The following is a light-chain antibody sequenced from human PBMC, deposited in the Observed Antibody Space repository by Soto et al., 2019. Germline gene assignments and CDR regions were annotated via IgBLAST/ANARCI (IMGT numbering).Light chain of an antibody. CDR2: GAS. CDR1: QSVGTK. Sequence: EIVLTQSPGTLSLSPGERATLSCRASQSVGTKLAWYQQTPGQAPRVLIYGASTRATGILARFTGSGSGTEFILTITSLQSEDSAVYYCQEYNTWPWTFGQGTRLEIK. J-gene: IGKJ5*01. V-gene: IGKV3-15*01. CDR3: QEYNTWPWT.